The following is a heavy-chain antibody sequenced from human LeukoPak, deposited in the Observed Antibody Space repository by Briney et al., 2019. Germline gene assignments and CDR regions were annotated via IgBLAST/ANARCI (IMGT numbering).Heavy chain of an antibody. CDR2: VSGSGGST. V-gene: IGHV3-23*01. D-gene: IGHD5-12*01. Sequence: GGSLRLSCAASGFTFSSYAMSWVRQAPGKGLEWVSAVSGSGGSTYYADSVKGRFTISRDNSKNALYLQMNSLRAEDTAVYYCAKVGQKWIYSWFDPWGQGTLVTVSS. J-gene: IGHJ5*02. CDR3: AKVGQKWIYSWFDP. CDR1: GFTFSSYA.